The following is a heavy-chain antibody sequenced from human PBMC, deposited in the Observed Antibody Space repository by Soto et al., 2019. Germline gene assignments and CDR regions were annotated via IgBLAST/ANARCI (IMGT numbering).Heavy chain of an antibody. J-gene: IGHJ6*02. CDR2: ISAYNGNT. Sequence: ASVKVSCKASGYTFTSYGISWLRQAPGQGLEWMGWISAYNGNTNYSQKLQGRVTMTTDTSTSTAYMELRSLRSNDTAVYYCARDFGNVLRFVECLFRVQAYGMDVWGQGTTVTVSS. V-gene: IGHV1-18*01. CDR1: GYTFTSYG. CDR3: ARDFGNVLRFVECLFRVQAYGMDV. D-gene: IGHD3-3*01.